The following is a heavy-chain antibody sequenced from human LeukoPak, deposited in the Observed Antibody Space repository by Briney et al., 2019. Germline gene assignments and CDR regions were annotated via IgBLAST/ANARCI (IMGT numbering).Heavy chain of an antibody. CDR2: FYYSGST. CDR3: ARIALHMDV. Sequence: SETLSLTCTVSGGSISSSSYYWGWIRQPPGKGLEWIGSFYYSGSTYYNPSLKSRVTISVDTSKNQFSLKLSSVTAADTAVYYCARIALHMDVWGKGTTVTVSS. V-gene: IGHV4-39*07. J-gene: IGHJ6*03. CDR1: GGSISSSSYY.